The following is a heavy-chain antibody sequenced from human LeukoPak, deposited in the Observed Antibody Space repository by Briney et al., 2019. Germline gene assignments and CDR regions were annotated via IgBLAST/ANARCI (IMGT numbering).Heavy chain of an antibody. CDR1: GGSVSSGGYY. CDR3: ARGRDGYNGRTTFDY. D-gene: IGHD5-24*01. Sequence: SQTLSLTCTVSGGSVSSGGYYWSWIRQPPGKGLEWIGYIYHSGSTYYNPSLKSRVTISVDRSKNHFSLKLSSVTAADTAVYYCARGRDGYNGRTTFDYWGQGTLVTVSS. V-gene: IGHV4-30-2*01. CDR2: IYHSGST. J-gene: IGHJ4*02.